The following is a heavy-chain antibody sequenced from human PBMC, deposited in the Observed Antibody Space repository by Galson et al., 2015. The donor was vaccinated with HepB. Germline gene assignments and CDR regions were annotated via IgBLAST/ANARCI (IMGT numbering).Heavy chain of an antibody. J-gene: IGHJ6*02. D-gene: IGHD3-16*01. CDR3: ARDLNSQWGGSDYYYYGMDV. Sequence: SVKVSCKASGYAFTHYALHWVRQAPGQRLEWVGWINTGNDNTKYSQKFQGRVTITADESTSTAYMELSSLRSEDTAVYYCARDLNSQWGGSDYYYYGMDVWGQGTTVTVSS. CDR1: GYAFTHYA. V-gene: IGHV1-3*04. CDR2: INTGNDNT.